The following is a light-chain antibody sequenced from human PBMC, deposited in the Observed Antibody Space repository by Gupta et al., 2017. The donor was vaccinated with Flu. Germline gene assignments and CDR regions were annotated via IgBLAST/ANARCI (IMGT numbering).Light chain of an antibody. Sequence: TCTLDSGNSGNGIEWHQQQPEKGARYLMKVNLDVDPNKGDGIPDRFSGSSFGAERYLTISGLQSEDEADYCCQTWVPGPIWVFGGGTKLSVL. CDR2: VNLDVDP. CDR3: QTWVPGPIWV. CDR1: SGNSGNG. J-gene: IGLJ3*02. V-gene: IGLV4-69*02.